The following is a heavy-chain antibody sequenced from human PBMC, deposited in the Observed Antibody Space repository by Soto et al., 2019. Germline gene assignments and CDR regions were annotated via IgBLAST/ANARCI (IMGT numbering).Heavy chain of an antibody. V-gene: IGHV1-2*04. D-gene: IGHD5-12*01. CDR3: ARESGGATATLDYYYFYMDV. CDR2: INPNSGGT. J-gene: IGHJ6*03. CDR1: GDRFTDYY. Sequence: QVQLVQSGAEVKEPGASVTVSCRASGDRFTDYYMHWVRQAPGQGLEWMGWINPNSGGTKYAQKFQGWVTMTRDTSIRTVYLQLSRLRFDDTAIYYCARESGGATATLDYYYFYMDVWGTGTTVTVSS.